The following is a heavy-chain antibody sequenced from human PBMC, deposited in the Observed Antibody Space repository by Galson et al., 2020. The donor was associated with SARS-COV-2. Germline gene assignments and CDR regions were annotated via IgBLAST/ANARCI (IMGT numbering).Heavy chain of an antibody. CDR3: ARAHPGPFGELLPSLDP. V-gene: IGHV4-31*03. CDR1: GGSISSGGYY. Sequence: SETLSLTCTVSGGSISSGGYYWSWIRQHPGKGLEWIGYIYYSGSTYYNPSLKSRVTISVDTSKNQFSLKLSSVTAADTAVYYCARAHPGPFGELLPSLDPWGQGTLVTVSS. CDR2: IYYSGST. D-gene: IGHD3-10*01. J-gene: IGHJ5*02.